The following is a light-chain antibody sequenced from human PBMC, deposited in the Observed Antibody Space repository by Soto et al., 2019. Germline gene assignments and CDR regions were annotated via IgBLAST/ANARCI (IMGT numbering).Light chain of an antibody. CDR1: QTLLSMSINKNY. CDR3: QQYLDTPIT. J-gene: IGKJ5*01. CDR2: WAS. V-gene: IGKV4-1*01. Sequence: IVMTQSPDSLAVSLGESATINCTSSQTLLSMSINKNYLAWYQQTPGQPPKMLIYWASTRASAVPDRFSGSGSRTDFTLTITRLQAEDLATYYCQQYLDTPITFGQGTRLEIK.